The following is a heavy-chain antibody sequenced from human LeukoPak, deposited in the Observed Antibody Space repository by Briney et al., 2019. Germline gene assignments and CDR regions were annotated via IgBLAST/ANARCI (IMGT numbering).Heavy chain of an antibody. CDR2: IYPGDSDT. D-gene: IGHD2-15*01. J-gene: IGHJ4*02. CDR1: GYRFNSYW. Sequence: GESLKISCKGSGYRFNSYWIGWVRQMPGKGLEWMGIIYPGDSDTIYSSSFQGQVTISADKSISTAYLQWSSLKASDTAMYYCARHGHCSGGTCRYFDYWGQGTLVTVSS. CDR3: ARHGHCSGGTCRYFDY. V-gene: IGHV5-51*01.